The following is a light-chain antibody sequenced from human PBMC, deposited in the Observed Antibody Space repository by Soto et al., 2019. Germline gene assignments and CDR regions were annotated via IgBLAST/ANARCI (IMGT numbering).Light chain of an antibody. J-gene: IGKJ1*01. Sequence: DIQMTQSPSSLSASVGDRVTITCRASQSISNSLNWYQQKLGKVPKVLIYGASSLQSGVPSRFSGSGSGTDFTLTISSLQPEDFATYYCHQRQSWPRTFGQGTKVDIK. CDR3: HQRQSWPRT. V-gene: IGKV1-39*01. CDR2: GAS. CDR1: QSISNS.